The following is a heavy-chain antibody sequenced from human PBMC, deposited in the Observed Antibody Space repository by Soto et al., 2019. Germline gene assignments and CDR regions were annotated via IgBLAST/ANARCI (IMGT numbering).Heavy chain of an antibody. Sequence: PGGSLRLSCGASGFTFSTHAMNWVRQAPGKGLEWVSGISGSGGSTYYADSVKGRFTISRDNSKNTLYLQMNSLRAEDTAIYYCAKDPEVVVTAPDYWGQGTLVTVSS. CDR2: ISGSGGST. V-gene: IGHV3-23*01. D-gene: IGHD2-21*02. J-gene: IGHJ4*02. CDR1: GFTFSTHA. CDR3: AKDPEVVVTAPDY.